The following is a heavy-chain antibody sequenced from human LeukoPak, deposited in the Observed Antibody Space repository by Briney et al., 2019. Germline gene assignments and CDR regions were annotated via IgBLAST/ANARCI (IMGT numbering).Heavy chain of an antibody. V-gene: IGHV5-51*01. Sequence: WIGIIYPGASDTRYSPSFQGQVTISADMSINTAYLQWSSLKASDTAMYYCARQRGLRYAFDIWGQGTMVTVSS. J-gene: IGHJ3*02. CDR3: ARQRGLRYAFDI. CDR2: IYPGASDT. D-gene: IGHD1-26*01.